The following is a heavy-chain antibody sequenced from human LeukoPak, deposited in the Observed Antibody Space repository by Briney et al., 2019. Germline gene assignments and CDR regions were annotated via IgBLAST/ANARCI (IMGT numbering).Heavy chain of an antibody. Sequence: ASVKVSCKASGGTFSSYAISWVRQAPGQGLEWMGGIIPIFGTANYAQKFQGRVTITADESTSTAYMELSSLRSEDTAVYYCARDRSSSSRPGYMDVWGKGTTVTVSS. CDR3: ARDRSSSSRPGYMDV. V-gene: IGHV1-69*13. J-gene: IGHJ6*03. D-gene: IGHD6-6*01. CDR1: GGTFSSYA. CDR2: IIPIFGTA.